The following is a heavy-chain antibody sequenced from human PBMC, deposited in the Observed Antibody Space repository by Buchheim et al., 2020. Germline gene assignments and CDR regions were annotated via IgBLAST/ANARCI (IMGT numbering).Heavy chain of an antibody. CDR3: ARDSGGWDNWFDP. D-gene: IGHD6-19*01. J-gene: IGHJ5*02. V-gene: IGHV3-33*01. CDR2: IWYDGSNK. Sequence: QVQLVESGGGVVQPGRSLRLSCAASGFTFSSYGMHWVRQAPGKGLEWVAVIWYDGSNKYYADSVKGRFTISRNNSKNTLYLQMNSLRAEDTAVYYCARDSGGWDNWFDPWGQGTL. CDR1: GFTFSSYG.